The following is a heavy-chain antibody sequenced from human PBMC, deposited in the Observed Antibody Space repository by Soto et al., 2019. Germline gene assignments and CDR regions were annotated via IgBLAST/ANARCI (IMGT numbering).Heavy chain of an antibody. Sequence: QVQLVQSGAEVKKPGSSVKVSCKASGGTFSSYAISWVRQAPGQGLEWMGGIIPIFGTANYAQKFQGRVTITADESTSTAYMELSSLRSEDTAVYYCARGMNEYDHYYYYGMDVWGQGTTVTVSS. CDR3: ARGMNEYDHYYYYGMDV. J-gene: IGHJ6*02. CDR1: GGTFSSYA. D-gene: IGHD3-3*01. V-gene: IGHV1-69*12. CDR2: IIPIFGTA.